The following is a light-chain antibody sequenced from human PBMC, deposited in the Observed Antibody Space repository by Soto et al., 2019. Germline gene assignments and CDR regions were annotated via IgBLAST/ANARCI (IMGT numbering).Light chain of an antibody. CDR2: DVS. V-gene: IGLV2-14*03. J-gene: IGLJ1*01. CDR3: SSYTSSSTYV. CDR1: ISDVGGYNY. Sequence: QSVLTQPASLSGSPGQSITISCTGTISDVGGYNYVSWYQQHPGKAPKLMIFDVSNRPSGVSNRSSGSKSGYTASLTISGLQAEDEADYYCSSYTSSSTYVFGTGTKVTVL.